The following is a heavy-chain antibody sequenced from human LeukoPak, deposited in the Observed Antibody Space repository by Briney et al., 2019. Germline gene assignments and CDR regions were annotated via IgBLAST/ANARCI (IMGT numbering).Heavy chain of an antibody. D-gene: IGHD3-22*01. CDR2: IWYDRSNK. V-gene: IGHV3-33*01. CDR3: ARDDSSGYYFGPFDY. J-gene: IGHJ4*02. Sequence: QAGGPLRLSCAASGFPFSSYVMHWVPQAPGKGVEGVAVIWYDRSNKYYADSVKGRFTISRDHSKNTLYRQMNSPRAEHTAVYYCARDDSSGYYFGPFDYWGQGTLVTVSS. CDR1: GFPFSSYV.